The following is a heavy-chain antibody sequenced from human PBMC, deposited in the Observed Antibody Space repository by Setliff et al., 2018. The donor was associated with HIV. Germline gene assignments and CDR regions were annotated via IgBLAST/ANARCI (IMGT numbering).Heavy chain of an antibody. CDR3: ASDSPLIVGAARVYFDY. J-gene: IGHJ4*02. CDR1: GYTFTAYG. CDR2: ISGYNGNT. V-gene: IGHV1-18*01. Sequence: ASVKVSCKASGYTFTAYGINWVRQAPGLGLEWMGWISGYNGNTEYAQKFQGRVTMTRDTSTSTAYMEVRGLRSDDTAVYYCASDSPLIVGAARVYFDYWGQGTLVTVSS. D-gene: IGHD1-26*01.